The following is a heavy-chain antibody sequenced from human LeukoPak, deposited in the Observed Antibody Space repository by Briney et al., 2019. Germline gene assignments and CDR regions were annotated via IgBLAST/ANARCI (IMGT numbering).Heavy chain of an antibody. CDR1: GYSITSGYY. Sequence: SETLSLTCTVSGYSITSGYYWGWIRQPPGKGLEWIGEINHSGSTNYNPSLKSRVTISVDTSKNQFSLKLSSVTAADTAVYYCARRRHYLDAFDIWGQGTMVTVSS. CDR2: INHSGST. J-gene: IGHJ3*02. V-gene: IGHV4-38-2*02. D-gene: IGHD1-26*01. CDR3: ARRRHYLDAFDI.